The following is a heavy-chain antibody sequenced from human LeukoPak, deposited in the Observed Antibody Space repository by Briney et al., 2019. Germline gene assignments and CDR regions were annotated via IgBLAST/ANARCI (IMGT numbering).Heavy chain of an antibody. CDR3: VRDRSCSSTSCYGNYYYYMDV. V-gene: IGHV1-18*01. Sequence: ASVKVSCKASGYTFTSYGISWVRQAPAQGLEWMGWISAYNGNTNYAQKLQGRVTMTTDTSTSTAYMELRSLRSDDTAVYYCVRDRSCSSTSCYGNYYYYMDVWGKGTTVTVSS. J-gene: IGHJ6*03. CDR2: ISAYNGNT. CDR1: GYTFTSYG. D-gene: IGHD2-2*01.